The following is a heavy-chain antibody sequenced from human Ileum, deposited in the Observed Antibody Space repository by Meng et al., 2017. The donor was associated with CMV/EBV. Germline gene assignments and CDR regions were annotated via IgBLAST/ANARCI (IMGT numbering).Heavy chain of an antibody. V-gene: IGHV1-2*02. Sequence: ASVKVSCKVSGYTFTGYYMHWVRQAPGQGLEWMGWINPNSGGTNYAQKFQGRVTMTRDTSISTAYMELSRLRSDDTAVYYCARVAIFGVVIRGGMDVWGQGTTVTVSS. J-gene: IGHJ6*02. CDR2: INPNSGGT. D-gene: IGHD3-3*01. CDR3: ARVAIFGVVIRGGMDV. CDR1: GYTFTGYY.